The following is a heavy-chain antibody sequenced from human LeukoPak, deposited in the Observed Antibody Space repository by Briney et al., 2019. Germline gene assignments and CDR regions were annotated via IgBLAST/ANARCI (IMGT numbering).Heavy chain of an antibody. CDR2: INPNSGGT. Sequence: ASVKVSCKASGYTFNAYYMYWVRQAPGQGLEWMGWINPNSGGTNYAQKFQGRVTMTRDTSISTAYMELSRLRSDDTAVYYCARDLKDQITMIATYYYYYMDVWGKGTTVTVS. CDR3: ARDLKDQITMIATYYYYYMDV. J-gene: IGHJ6*03. D-gene: IGHD3-22*01. V-gene: IGHV1-2*02. CDR1: GYTFNAYY.